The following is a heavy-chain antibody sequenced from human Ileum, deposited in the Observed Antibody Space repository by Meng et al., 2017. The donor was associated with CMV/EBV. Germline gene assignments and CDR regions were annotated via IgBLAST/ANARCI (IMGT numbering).Heavy chain of an antibody. Sequence: QVQLVQSGSELKKPGASVKVSCKASGYNFTSNNIIWVRQAPGQGPEWMGWINTNTGNPTYAQGFTGRFVFSLDSSVSTTYLQISSLKAEDTAVYYCARDGLSGRYFDYWGQGTLVTVSS. V-gene: IGHV7-4-1*02. D-gene: IGHD1-26*01. J-gene: IGHJ4*02. CDR3: ARDGLSGRYFDY. CDR2: INTNTGNP. CDR1: GYNFTSNN.